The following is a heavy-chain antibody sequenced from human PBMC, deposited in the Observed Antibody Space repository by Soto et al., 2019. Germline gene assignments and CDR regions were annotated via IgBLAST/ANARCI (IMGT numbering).Heavy chain of an antibody. J-gene: IGHJ6*03. CDR1: GGSISSYY. D-gene: IGHD6-13*01. Sequence: SETLSLTCTVSGGSISSYYWSWIRQPPGKGLEWIGYIYYSGSTNYNPSLKSRVTISVGTSKNQFSLKLSSVTAADTAVYYCARGAYSSSWSHYYYYYYMDVWGKGTTVTVSS. CDR3: ARGAYSSSWSHYYYYYYMDV. CDR2: IYYSGST. V-gene: IGHV4-59*01.